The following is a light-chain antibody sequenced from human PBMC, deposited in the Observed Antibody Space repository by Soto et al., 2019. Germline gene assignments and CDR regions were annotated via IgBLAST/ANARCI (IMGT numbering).Light chain of an antibody. V-gene: IGKV1-6*01. CDR2: GAS. J-gene: IGKJ1*01. CDR1: QGIRSD. Sequence: IQMTQSASCLSASVGDRVTISCRASQGIRSDLAWYQQKPGKVPKLLIYGASKLESGVPSRFSGSGFGTDFTLTISSLQPEDFATYYCLQDYNFPWAFGQGTKVDIK. CDR3: LQDYNFPWA.